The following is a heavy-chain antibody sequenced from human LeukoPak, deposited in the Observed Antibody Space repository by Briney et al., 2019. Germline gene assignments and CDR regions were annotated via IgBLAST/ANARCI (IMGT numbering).Heavy chain of an antibody. CDR1: GGTFSSYA. V-gene: IGHV1-69*05. Sequence: ASVKVSCKASGGTFSSYAISWVRQAPGQGLEWMGGIIPIFGTANYAQKFQERVTITRDMSTSTAYMELSSLRSEDTAVYYCAAALSYWDSGYDYVFDYWGQGTLVTVSS. CDR2: IIPIFGTA. D-gene: IGHD5-12*01. CDR3: AAALSYWDSGYDYVFDY. J-gene: IGHJ4*02.